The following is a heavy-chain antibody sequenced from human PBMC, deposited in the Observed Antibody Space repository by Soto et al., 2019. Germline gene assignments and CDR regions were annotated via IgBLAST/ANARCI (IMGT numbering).Heavy chain of an antibody. CDR2: ISYDGSNK. Sequence: QVQLVESGGGVVQPGRSLRLSCAASGFTFSSYGMHWVRQAPGKGLEWVAVISYDGSNKYYADSVKGRFTISRDNSKNTLYLQMNSLRAEDTAVYYCAKDGTILWFGELPDWGQGTLVTVSS. J-gene: IGHJ4*02. V-gene: IGHV3-30*18. CDR1: GFTFSSYG. CDR3: AKDGTILWFGELPD. D-gene: IGHD3-10*01.